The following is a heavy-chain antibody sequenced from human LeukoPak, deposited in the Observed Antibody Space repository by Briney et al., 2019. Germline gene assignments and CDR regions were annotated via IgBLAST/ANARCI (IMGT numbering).Heavy chain of an antibody. D-gene: IGHD3-10*02. CDR1: GFTFSYYA. V-gene: IGHV3-21*01. J-gene: IGHJ6*04. CDR3: AELGITMIGGV. CDR2: ISTRSTYI. Sequence: GGSLRLSCAASGFTFSYYAMNWVRQAPGKGLEWVSSISTRSTYIYYADSLKGRFTISRDNAENSLYLQMNSLRAEDTAVYYCAELGITMIGGVWGKGTTVTISS.